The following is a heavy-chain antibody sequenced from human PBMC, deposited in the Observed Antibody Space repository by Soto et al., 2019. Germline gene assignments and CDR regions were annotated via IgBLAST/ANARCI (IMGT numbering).Heavy chain of an antibody. J-gene: IGHJ5*02. Sequence: EVQLVESGGGLVQPGGSLKLSCVASGYTFSGSAFHWVRQASGKGLEWVGRIRGKANSYETAYAESVKGRFTISRDDSKQPAFLQMNSLKTEDTAVYYCTSRYCSSASCHTWGQGNRVTVYS. CDR2: IRGKANSYET. D-gene: IGHD2-2*01. V-gene: IGHV3-73*01. CDR3: TSRYCSSASCHT. CDR1: GYTFSGSA.